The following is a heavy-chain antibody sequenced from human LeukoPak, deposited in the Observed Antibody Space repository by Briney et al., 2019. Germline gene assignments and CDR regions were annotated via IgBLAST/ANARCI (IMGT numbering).Heavy chain of an antibody. Sequence: ASVKVSCKASGGTFSSYAISWVRQAPGQGLEWMGWISAYNGNTNYAQKLQGRVTMTTDTSTSTAYMELRSLRSDDTAVYYCARCYLWGWKDAFDIWGQGTMVTVSS. V-gene: IGHV1-18*01. CDR2: ISAYNGNT. CDR3: ARCYLWGWKDAFDI. D-gene: IGHD3-16*01. J-gene: IGHJ3*02. CDR1: GGTFSSYA.